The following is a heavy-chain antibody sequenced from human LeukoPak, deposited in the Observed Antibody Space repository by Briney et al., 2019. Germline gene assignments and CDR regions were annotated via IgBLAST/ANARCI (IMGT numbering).Heavy chain of an antibody. V-gene: IGHV3-33*01. CDR3: ARDHSSGWYSDYFDY. Sequence: GRSLRLSCAASGFTFSSYGMHWVRQAPGKGLEWVAVIWYDGSNKYYADSVKGRFTISRDNSKNALYLQMNSLRAEDTAVYNCARDHSSGWYSDYFDYWGQGTLVTVSS. J-gene: IGHJ4*02. CDR2: IWYDGSNK. CDR1: GFTFSSYG. D-gene: IGHD6-19*01.